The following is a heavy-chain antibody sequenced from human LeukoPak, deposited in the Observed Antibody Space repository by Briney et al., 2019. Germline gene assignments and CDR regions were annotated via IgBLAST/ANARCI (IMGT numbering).Heavy chain of an antibody. D-gene: IGHD3-10*02. V-gene: IGHV3-48*03. CDR2: ISSSGSTI. CDR1: GFTFSSYD. CDR3: AELGITMIGGV. J-gene: IGHJ6*04. Sequence: GGSLRLSCAASGFTFSSYDMNWVRQASGKGLEWVSYISSSGSTIYYADSVKGRVTISRDNAKNSLYLHMNSLRAEDTAVYYCAELGITMIGGVWGKGTTVTISS.